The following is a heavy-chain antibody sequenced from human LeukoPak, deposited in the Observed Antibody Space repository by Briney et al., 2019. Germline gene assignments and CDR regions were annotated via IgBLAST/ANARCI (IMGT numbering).Heavy chain of an antibody. Sequence: GGSLRLSCAASGFTFSSYATSWVRQAPGKGLEWVSAISGSGGSTYYADSVKGRFTISRENAKNSLYLQMNNLRAEDTAVYYCARQMTPHGNFDYWGQGTLVTVSS. J-gene: IGHJ4*02. CDR3: ARQMTPHGNFDY. D-gene: IGHD1-26*01. V-gene: IGHV3-23*01. CDR2: ISGSGGST. CDR1: GFTFSSYA.